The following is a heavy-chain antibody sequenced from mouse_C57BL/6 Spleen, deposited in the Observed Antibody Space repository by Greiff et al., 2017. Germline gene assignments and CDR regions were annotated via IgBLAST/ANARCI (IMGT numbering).Heavy chain of an antibody. Sequence: VQLQQPGAELVKPGASVKLSCKASGYTFTRYWMHWVKQRPGRGLEWIGRIDPNSGGTKYNEKFKSKATLTVDKPSSTAYMQLSSLTSEDSAVYYCARQWGYGNYGYYAMDDWGQGTSVTVSS. CDR3: ARQWGYGNYGYYAMDD. J-gene: IGHJ4*01. CDR2: IDPNSGGT. CDR1: GYTFTRYW. V-gene: IGHV1-72*01. D-gene: IGHD2-1*01.